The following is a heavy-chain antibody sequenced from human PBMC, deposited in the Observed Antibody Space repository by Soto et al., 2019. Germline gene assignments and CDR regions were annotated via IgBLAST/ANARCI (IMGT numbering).Heavy chain of an antibody. CDR2: MNPNSGNT. Sequence: QVQLVQPGAEVKKPGASVKVSCKASGYTFTSYDINWVRQATGQGLEWMGWMNPNSGNTGYAQKFQGRVTMTRNTSISTAYMELSSLRSEDTAVYYCAREGLRYFDWLAYYYYYGMDVWGQGTTVTVSS. CDR1: GYTFTSYD. V-gene: IGHV1-8*01. J-gene: IGHJ6*02. D-gene: IGHD3-9*01. CDR3: AREGLRYFDWLAYYYYYGMDV.